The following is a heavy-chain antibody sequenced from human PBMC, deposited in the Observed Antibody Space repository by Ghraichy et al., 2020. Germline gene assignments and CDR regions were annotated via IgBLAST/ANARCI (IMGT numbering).Heavy chain of an antibody. J-gene: IGHJ5*02. V-gene: IGHV4-59*01. CDR3: ARWFRELFPFDP. CDR2: IYYSGST. CDR1: GGSISSYY. Sequence: SETLSLTCTVSGGSISSYYWSWIRQPPGKGLEWIGYIYYSGSTNYNPSLKSRVTISVDTSKNQFSLKLSSVTAADTAVYYCARWFRELFPFDPWGQGTLVTVSS. D-gene: IGHD3-10*01.